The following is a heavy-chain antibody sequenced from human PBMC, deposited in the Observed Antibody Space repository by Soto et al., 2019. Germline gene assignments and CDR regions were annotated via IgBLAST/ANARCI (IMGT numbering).Heavy chain of an antibody. CDR3: AREHESSGHAGTFKH. CDR1: GFTFSTYV. V-gene: IGHV3-30*14. J-gene: IGHJ1*01. Sequence: QVQLVESGGGVVQPGRSLRLSCIASGFTFSTYVMHWVRQAPGEGLEWVAGISVDGGSTHYTDSVKGRFTISRDNAKNTVYLQMDSLTVEETTVYYCAREHESSGHAGTFKHWGQGTLVTVSS. D-gene: IGHD3-22*01. CDR2: ISVDGGST.